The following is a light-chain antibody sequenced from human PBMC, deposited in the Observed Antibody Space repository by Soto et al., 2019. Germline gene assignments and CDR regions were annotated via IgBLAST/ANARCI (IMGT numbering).Light chain of an antibody. CDR3: QQYNNSPPIT. J-gene: IGKJ4*01. CDR2: DAS. Sequence: THSPGTLALCAGETSTLFCRAIQTVRNNYLAWYQQKPGQAPRLLIYDASTRATGIPARFSGSGSGTDFTLTISSLQSEDFAVYYCQQYNNSPPITFGGGTKVDIK. V-gene: IGKV3-15*01. CDR1: QTVRNN.